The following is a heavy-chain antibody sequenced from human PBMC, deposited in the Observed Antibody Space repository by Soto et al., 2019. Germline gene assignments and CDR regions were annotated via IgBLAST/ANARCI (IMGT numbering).Heavy chain of an antibody. J-gene: IGHJ5*02. V-gene: IGHV6-1*01. D-gene: IGHD2-15*01. CDR2: TYYRSKWYN. Sequence: PSQTLSLTCAISGDIVPSNSAAWNWISHSPSGVLEWLGRTYYRSKWYNDYAVSVKSRITINPDTSKNQFSLQLNSVTPEDTAVYYCARDRGYCSGGSCFNWFDPWGQGTLVTVSS. CDR1: GDIVPSNSAA. CDR3: ARDRGYCSGGSCFNWFDP.